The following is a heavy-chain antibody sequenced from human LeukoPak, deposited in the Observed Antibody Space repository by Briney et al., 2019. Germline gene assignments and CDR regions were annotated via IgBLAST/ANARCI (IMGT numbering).Heavy chain of an antibody. CDR1: GYTFTNYG. J-gene: IGHJ4*02. V-gene: IGHV1-18*01. D-gene: IGHD2-15*01. CDR3: ARGPFCSGRTCYSQFSDQ. CDR2: TSAYDGNT. Sequence: ASVKVSCKTCGYTFTNYGITWVRQAPGQGLEWMGWTSAYDGNTNYAQNFQGRVTMTTDTSTTTAYMELRSLQSGDTAVYYCARGPFCSGRTCYSQFSDQWGQGTLVTVSS.